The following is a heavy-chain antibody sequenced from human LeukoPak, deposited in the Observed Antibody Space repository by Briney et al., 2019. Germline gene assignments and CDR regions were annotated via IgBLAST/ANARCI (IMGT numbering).Heavy chain of an antibody. J-gene: IGHJ4*02. V-gene: IGHV3-21*01. D-gene: IGHD6-13*01. CDR3: ASPGRIAAVAPFDY. Sequence: GGSLRLSCAASGFTFSSYSMNWVRRAPGKGLEWVSSISSSSSYIYYADSVKGRFTISRDNAKNSLYLQMNSLRAEDTAVYYCASPGRIAAVAPFDYWGQGTLVTVSS. CDR1: GFTFSSYS. CDR2: ISSSSSYI.